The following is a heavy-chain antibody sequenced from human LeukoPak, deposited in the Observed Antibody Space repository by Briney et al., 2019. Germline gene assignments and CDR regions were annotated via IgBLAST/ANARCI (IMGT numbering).Heavy chain of an antibody. J-gene: IGHJ5*02. V-gene: IGHV4-38-2*02. CDR2: IYHSGST. D-gene: IGHD3-22*01. CDR1: GYSISSGYY. CDR3: ARDLGPNSSGYYYTHNWFDP. Sequence: SETLSLTCAVSGYSISSGYYWGWIRQPPGKGLEWIGMIYHSGSTYYNPSLKSRVTISVDTSKNQFSLKLSSVTAADTAVYYCARDLGPNSSGYYYTHNWFDPWGQGTLVTVSS.